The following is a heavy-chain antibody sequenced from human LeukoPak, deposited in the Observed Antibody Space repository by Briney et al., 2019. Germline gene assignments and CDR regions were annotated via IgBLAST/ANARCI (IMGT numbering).Heavy chain of an antibody. CDR3: ARHYGDYAYFQH. CDR1: GYTFTGYY. J-gene: IGHJ1*01. D-gene: IGHD4-17*01. V-gene: IGHV1-2*02. Sequence: ASVKVSCKASGYTFTGYYMHWVRQAPGQGLEWMGWINPNNGGTKYAQKFQGRVTMTRDTSISTAYMELSRLRSDDTAVYYCARHYGDYAYFQHWGQGTLATVSS. CDR2: INPNNGGT.